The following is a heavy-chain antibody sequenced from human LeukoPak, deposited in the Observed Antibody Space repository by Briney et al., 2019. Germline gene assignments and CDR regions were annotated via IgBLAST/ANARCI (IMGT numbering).Heavy chain of an antibody. CDR1: GYTFTSYG. Sequence: ASVKVSCKASGYTFTSYGISWVRQAPGQGLEWMGWISAYNDNTNYAQKLQGRVTMTTDTSTSTAYMELRSLSSDDTAVYYCARGANSSSWYWYYYYYMDVWGKGTTVTVSS. J-gene: IGHJ6*03. D-gene: IGHD6-13*01. CDR2: ISAYNDNT. CDR3: ARGANSSSWYWYYYYYMDV. V-gene: IGHV1-18*01.